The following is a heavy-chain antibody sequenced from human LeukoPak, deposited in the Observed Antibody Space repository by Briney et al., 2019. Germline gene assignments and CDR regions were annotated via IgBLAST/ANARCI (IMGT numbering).Heavy chain of an antibody. Sequence: SETLSLTCAVYGGSFSGYYWSWIRQPPGKGLEWIGEINHSGSTNYNPSLKSRVTISVDTSKNQFSLKLSSVTAADTAAYYCARGPPSVVPAASGRDAFDIWGQGTMVTVSS. CDR1: GGSFSGYY. CDR2: INHSGST. V-gene: IGHV4-34*01. J-gene: IGHJ3*02. D-gene: IGHD2-2*01. CDR3: ARGPPSVVPAASGRDAFDI.